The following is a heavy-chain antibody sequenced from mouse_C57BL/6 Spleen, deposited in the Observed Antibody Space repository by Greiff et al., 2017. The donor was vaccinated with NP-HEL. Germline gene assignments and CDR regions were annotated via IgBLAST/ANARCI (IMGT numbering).Heavy chain of an antibody. Sequence: VQLQESGPGLVKPSQSLSLTCSVTGYSITSGYYWNWIRQFPGNKLEWMGYISYDGSNNYNPSLKNRISITRDTSKNQFFLKLNSVTTEDTATYYCARGVYYGSILWYFDVWGTGTTVTVSS. D-gene: IGHD1-1*01. V-gene: IGHV3-6*01. CDR2: ISYDGSN. J-gene: IGHJ1*03. CDR3: ARGVYYGSILWYFDV. CDR1: GYSITSGYY.